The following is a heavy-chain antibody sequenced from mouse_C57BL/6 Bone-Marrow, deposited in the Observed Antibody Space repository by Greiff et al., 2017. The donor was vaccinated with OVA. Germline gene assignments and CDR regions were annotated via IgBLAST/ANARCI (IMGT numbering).Heavy chain of an antibody. V-gene: IGHV1-69*01. CDR1: GYTFTSYW. J-gene: IGHJ2*01. CDR2: IDPSDSYT. CDR3: ARGYYDYDVFDY. D-gene: IGHD2-4*01. Sequence: QVQLQQPGAELVMPGASVKLSCKASGYTFTSYWMHWVKPRPGQGLEWIGEIDPSDSYTNYNQKFKGKSTLTVDKSSSTAYMQLSSLTSEDSAVYYCARGYYDYDVFDYWGQGTTLTVSS.